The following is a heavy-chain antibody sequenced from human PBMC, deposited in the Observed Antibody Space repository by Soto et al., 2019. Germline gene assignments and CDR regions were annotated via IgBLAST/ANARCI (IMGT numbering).Heavy chain of an antibody. D-gene: IGHD2-15*01. Sequence: QVQLVQSGADVKKPGTSVKVSCKAAGYSFTNYCMYWVRQALGQGLEWMGMINPRTGSTRYAQKFQDRVTLTRDTSTTTVYMELSTLISDDTAVYYCARDGGLLTASWHYDLWGPGTLVTVSS. CDR2: INPRTGST. J-gene: IGHJ2*01. V-gene: IGHV1-46*01. CDR3: ARDGGLLTASWHYDL. CDR1: GYSFTNYC.